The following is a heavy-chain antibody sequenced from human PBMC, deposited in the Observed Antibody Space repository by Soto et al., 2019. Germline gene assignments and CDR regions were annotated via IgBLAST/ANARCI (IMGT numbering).Heavy chain of an antibody. Sequence: PGGSLRLSCGASGFTVSSNYMCWVRQAPGKGLEWVSVIYSGGSTYYADSVKGRFTISRDNSKNTLYLQMNSLRAEDTAVYYRARGDSPTYYYDSSGSLDYWGQGTLVTVS. CDR3: ARGDSPTYYYDSSGSLDY. J-gene: IGHJ4*02. V-gene: IGHV3-53*01. D-gene: IGHD3-22*01. CDR2: IYSGGST. CDR1: GFTVSSNY.